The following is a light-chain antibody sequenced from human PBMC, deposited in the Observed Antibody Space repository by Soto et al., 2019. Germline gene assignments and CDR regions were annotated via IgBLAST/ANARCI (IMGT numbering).Light chain of an antibody. CDR3: QQYANSHGT. V-gene: IGKV3-20*01. CDR1: QSVSSY. Sequence: EIVLTQSPATLSLSPGERATLSCRASQSVSSYLAWYQQKPGQAPRLLIYGASSRASGIPDRFSGSGPGTDFTLTISRLEPEDFAVYYCQQYANSHGTFGQGTKVDIK. J-gene: IGKJ1*01. CDR2: GAS.